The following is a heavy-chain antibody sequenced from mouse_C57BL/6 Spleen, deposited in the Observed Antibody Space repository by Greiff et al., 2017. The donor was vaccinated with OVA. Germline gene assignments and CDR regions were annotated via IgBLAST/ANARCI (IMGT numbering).Heavy chain of an antibody. J-gene: IGHJ2*01. CDR1: GYTFTSYW. CDR3: ARDYSWYFDY. D-gene: IGHD1-1*01. CDR2: IDPSDSET. V-gene: IGHV1-52*01. Sequence: VQLQQPGAELVRPGSSVKLSCKASGYTFTSYWMHWVKQRPIQSLEWIGNIDPSDSETHYNQKFKDKATLTVDKSSSTAYMQLSSLTSEDSAVYYCARDYSWYFDYWGQGTTLTVSS.